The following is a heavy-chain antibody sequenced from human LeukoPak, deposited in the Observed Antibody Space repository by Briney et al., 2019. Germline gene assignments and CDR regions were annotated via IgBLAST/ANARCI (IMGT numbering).Heavy chain of an antibody. CDR1: GGTFSSYA. Sequence: ASVKVSCKAPGGTFSSYAISWVRQAPGQGLEWMGGIIPIFGTANYAQKFQGRVTITADESTSTAYMELSSLRSEDTAVYYCARGPRRSPEWFDPWGQGTLVTVSS. J-gene: IGHJ5*02. V-gene: IGHV1-69*01. CDR3: ARGPRRSPEWFDP. CDR2: IIPIFGTA.